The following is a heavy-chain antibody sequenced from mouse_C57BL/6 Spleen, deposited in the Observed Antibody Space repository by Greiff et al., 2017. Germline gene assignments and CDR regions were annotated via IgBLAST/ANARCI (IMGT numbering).Heavy chain of an antibody. CDR2: IYPGSGNT. D-gene: IGHD1-1*01. CDR3: ARDGSSYFWFAY. V-gene: IGHV1-76*01. CDR1: GYTFTDYY. J-gene: IGHJ3*01. Sequence: VQLQQSGAELVRPGASVKLSCKASGYTFTDYYINWVKQRPGQGLEWIARIYPGSGNTYYNEKFKGKATLTAEKSASTAYMQLSSLTSEDSAVYFCARDGSSYFWFAYWGKAALVTVS.